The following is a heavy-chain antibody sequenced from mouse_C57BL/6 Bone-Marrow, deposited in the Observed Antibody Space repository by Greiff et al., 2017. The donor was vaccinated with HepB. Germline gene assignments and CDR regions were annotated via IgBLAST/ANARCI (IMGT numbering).Heavy chain of an antibody. CDR1: GYTFTDYE. J-gene: IGHJ1*03. Sequence: VQLQQSGAELVRPGASVTLSCKASGYTFTDYEMHWVKQTPVHGLEWIGAIDPETGGTAYNQKFKGKAILTADKSSSTAYMELRSLTSEDSAVYYCTRITTVVATDWYFDVWGTGTTVIVSS. CDR3: TRITTVVATDWYFDV. D-gene: IGHD1-1*01. V-gene: IGHV1-15*01. CDR2: IDPETGGT.